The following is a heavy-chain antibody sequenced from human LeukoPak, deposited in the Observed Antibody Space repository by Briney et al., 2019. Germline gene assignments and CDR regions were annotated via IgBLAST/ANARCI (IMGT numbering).Heavy chain of an antibody. D-gene: IGHD1-26*01. V-gene: IGHV3-48*02. CDR2: ISTSSTSK. CDR1: GFTFSRYS. Sequence: GGSLRLSCAASGFTFSRYSMNWVRQAPGKGLERVSYISTSSTSKYYADSVQGRFTISRDNAKNSLYLQMNSLRDEDTAVYYCARDFSTWEHGAFDIWGQGTMVTVSS. J-gene: IGHJ3*02. CDR3: ARDFSTWEHGAFDI.